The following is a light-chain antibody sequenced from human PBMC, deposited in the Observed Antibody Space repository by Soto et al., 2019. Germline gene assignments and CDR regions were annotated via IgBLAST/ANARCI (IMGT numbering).Light chain of an antibody. CDR1: SSDIGGYNS. CDR3: SSYTDRKNLV. V-gene: IGLV2-8*01. Sequence: QSVLTQSPSASGSPGQSVTISCTGTSSDIGGYNSVSWYQQHPGKAPKVMIYDVTKRPSGVPDRFSASKSGNTASLPVSALQDEDEADYYCSSYTDRKNLVFGTGTKVTVL. J-gene: IGLJ1*01. CDR2: DVT.